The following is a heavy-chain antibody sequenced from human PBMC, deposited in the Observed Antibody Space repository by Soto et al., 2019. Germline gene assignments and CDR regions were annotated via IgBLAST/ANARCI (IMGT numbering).Heavy chain of an antibody. CDR1: GGTFSSYS. D-gene: IGHD3-3*01. Sequence: SVKGSCKASGGTFSSYSISWVRQAPGQGLEWMGGIIPIFGTANYAQKFQGRVTITADESTSTAYMELSSLRSEDTAVYYCARDDTYYDFWSGYPHYYYYGMDVWGQGTTVSVSS. V-gene: IGHV1-69*13. CDR3: ARDDTYYDFWSGYPHYYYYGMDV. J-gene: IGHJ6*02. CDR2: IIPIFGTA.